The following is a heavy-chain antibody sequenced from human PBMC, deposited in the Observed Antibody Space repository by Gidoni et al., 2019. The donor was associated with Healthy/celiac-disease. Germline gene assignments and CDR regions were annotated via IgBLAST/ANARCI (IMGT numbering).Heavy chain of an antibody. CDR2: IYHSGST. D-gene: IGHD2-15*01. CDR3: ASGGSLPKFQH. J-gene: IGHJ1*01. CDR1: GGPISSGGYS. V-gene: IGHV4-30-2*01. Sequence: QLQLQESGSGLVKPSQTLSLTCAPPGGPISSGGYSWSWIRPPPGKGLEWIGYIYHSGSTYYNPSLKSRVTISVDRSKNQFSLKLSSVTAADTAVYYCASGGSLPKFQHWGQGTLVTVSS.